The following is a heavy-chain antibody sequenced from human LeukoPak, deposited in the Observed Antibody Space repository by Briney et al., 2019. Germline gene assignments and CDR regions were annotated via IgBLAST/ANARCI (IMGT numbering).Heavy chain of an antibody. J-gene: IGHJ4*02. V-gene: IGHV4-59*12. D-gene: IGHD4-17*01. CDR3: ARVFPHDYGDYGWYYFDY. CDR1: GGSISSYY. Sequence: PPETLSLTCTVSGGSISSYYWSWIRQPPGKGLEWIGYIYHSGSTYYNPSLKSRVTISVDRSKNQFSLKLSSVTAADTAVYYCARVFPHDYGDYGWYYFDYWGQGTLVTVSS. CDR2: IYHSGST.